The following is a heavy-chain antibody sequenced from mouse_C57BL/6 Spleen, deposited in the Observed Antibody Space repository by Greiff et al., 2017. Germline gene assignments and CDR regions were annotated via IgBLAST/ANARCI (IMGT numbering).Heavy chain of an antibody. V-gene: IGHV1-54*01. CDR2: INPGSGGT. CDR1: GYAFTNYL. CDR3: ARSSTMTYYYAMDY. J-gene: IGHJ4*01. D-gene: IGHD2-4*01. Sequence: VQLQQSGAELVRPGTSVKVSCKASGYAFTNYLIEWVKQRPGQGLEWIGVINPGSGGTNYNEKFKGKATLTADKSSSTAYMQLSSLTSEDSAVYFCARSSTMTYYYAMDYWGQGTSVTVSS.